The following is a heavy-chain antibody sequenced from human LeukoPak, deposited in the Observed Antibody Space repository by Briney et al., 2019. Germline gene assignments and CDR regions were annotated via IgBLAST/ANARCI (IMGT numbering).Heavy chain of an antibody. V-gene: IGHV5-51*01. D-gene: IGHD5-18*01. Sequence: GASLQISCQGSGYSFTSYWIGWVRQLPGKGLEWMGIIYPGDSDTRYSPSFQGQVTISADKSISTAYLQWSSLKASDTAMYYCARSGYSYGYDYWGQGTLVTVSS. J-gene: IGHJ4*02. CDR1: GYSFTSYW. CDR3: ARSGYSYGYDY. CDR2: IYPGDSDT.